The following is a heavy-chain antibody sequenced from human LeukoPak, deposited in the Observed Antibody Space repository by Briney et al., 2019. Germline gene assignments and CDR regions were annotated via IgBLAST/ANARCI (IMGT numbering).Heavy chain of an antibody. CDR1: GGTFSSYA. V-gene: IGHV1-69*13. D-gene: IGHD1-1*01. CDR3: ARGRLDGKGVNYYYYYMDV. J-gene: IGHJ6*03. Sequence: GASVKVSCKASGGTFSSYAISWVRQAPGQGLEWMGGIIPIFGTANYAQKFQGRVTFTADESTSTAYMELSSLRSEDTAVYYCARGRLDGKGVNYYYYYMDVWGKGTTVTVSS. CDR2: IIPIFGTA.